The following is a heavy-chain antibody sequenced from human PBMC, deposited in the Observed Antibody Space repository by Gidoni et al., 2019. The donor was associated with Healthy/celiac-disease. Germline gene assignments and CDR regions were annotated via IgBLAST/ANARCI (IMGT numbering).Heavy chain of an antibody. CDR1: GYSISSGYY. CDR2: IYHSGST. CDR3: ARDRYIVATD. J-gene: IGHJ4*02. D-gene: IGHD5-12*01. V-gene: IGHV4-38-2*02. Sequence: QVQLQESGPGLVKPSETLSLTCAVSGYSISSGYYWGWIRQPPGKGLEWIGSIYHSGSTYYNPSLKSRVTISVDTPKNQFSLKLSSVTAADTAVYYCARDRYIVATDWGQGTLVTVSS.